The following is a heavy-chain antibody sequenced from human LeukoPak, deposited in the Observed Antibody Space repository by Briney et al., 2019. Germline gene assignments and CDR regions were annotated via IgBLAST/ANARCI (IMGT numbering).Heavy chain of an antibody. CDR3: ARDHSQYYHDSSGQVD. J-gene: IGHJ4*02. Sequence: GGSLRLSCAASGFTFSSYWLHWVRQAPGKGLVWVSRINSDGSSTSYADSVKGRFTISRDNAKNTLYLQMNSLRAEDTAVYYCARDHSQYYHDSSGQVDWGQGTLVTVSS. CDR2: INSDGSST. V-gene: IGHV3-74*01. D-gene: IGHD3-22*01. CDR1: GFTFSSYW.